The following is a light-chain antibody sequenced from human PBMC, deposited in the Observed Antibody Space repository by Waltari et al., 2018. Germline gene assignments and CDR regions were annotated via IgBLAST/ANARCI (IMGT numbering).Light chain of an antibody. CDR2: DGT. CDR1: SSDVGSYNF. J-gene: IGLJ3*02. CDR3: CSYASTTWV. V-gene: IGLV2-23*01. Sequence: QSALTRPASVSGSPGLSITISCTGTSSDVGSYNFVSWYQPHPGKAPKLMIYDGTKRPSGVSNRFAGSKSGNTASLTISGLQAGDEADYYCCSYASTTWVFGGGTRLTVL.